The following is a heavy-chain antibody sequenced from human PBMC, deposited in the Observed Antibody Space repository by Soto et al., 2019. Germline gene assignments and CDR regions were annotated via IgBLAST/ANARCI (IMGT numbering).Heavy chain of an antibody. CDR1: GYSISSSNW. CDR3: ARREIQCPMDY. V-gene: IGHV4-28*01. CDR2: IYYSGTT. Sequence: QVQLQESGPGLVKPSDTLSLTCAVSGYSISSSNWWGWIRQPPGKGLEWIGYIYYSGTTYYNPSLKVRVPMSVDTARNQFSLKLTSVTAVDTAVYYCARREIQCPMDYWGQGTLVTVSS. J-gene: IGHJ4*02. D-gene: IGHD1-26*01.